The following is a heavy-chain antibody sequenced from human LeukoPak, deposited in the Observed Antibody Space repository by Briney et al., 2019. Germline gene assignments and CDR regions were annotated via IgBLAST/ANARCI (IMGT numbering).Heavy chain of an antibody. D-gene: IGHD3-22*01. Sequence: SETLSLTCTVSGGSISSGSYYWSWIRQPAGKGLEWIGRIYTSGSTNYNPSLKSRVTISVDTSKNQFSLKLSSVTAADTAEYYCARYSYDSSGYYWDYFDYWGQGTLVTVSS. J-gene: IGHJ4*02. CDR3: ARYSYDSSGYYWDYFDY. CDR2: IYTSGST. CDR1: GGSISSGSYY. V-gene: IGHV4-61*02.